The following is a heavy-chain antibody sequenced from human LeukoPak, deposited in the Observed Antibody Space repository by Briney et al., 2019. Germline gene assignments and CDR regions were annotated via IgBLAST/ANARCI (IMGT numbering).Heavy chain of an antibody. CDR1: GGSISSGGYY. D-gene: IGHD6-13*01. V-gene: IGHV4-31*03. Sequence: PSETLSLTCTVSGGSISSGGYYWSWLRQHPGKGLEWIGYIYYSGSTYYNPSLKSRVTISVDTSKNQFSLKLSSVTAAATAVYYCARVAANWFDPWGQGTLVTVSS. J-gene: IGHJ5*02. CDR2: IYYSGST. CDR3: ARVAANWFDP.